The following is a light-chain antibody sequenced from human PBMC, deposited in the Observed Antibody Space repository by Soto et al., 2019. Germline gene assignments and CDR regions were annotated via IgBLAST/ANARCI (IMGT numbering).Light chain of an antibody. CDR3: QQVNSYPHT. J-gene: IGKJ4*01. CDR2: VAS. Sequence: DLQLTQSPSFLSASVGDRVTITCRASQGIDSYLAWYQQEPGKAPKLLIYVASTLQSGVPSRFSGSGSGTEFTLTISSLQPEDFATYYCQQVNSYPHTFGGGTKVEIK. CDR1: QGIDSY. V-gene: IGKV1-9*01.